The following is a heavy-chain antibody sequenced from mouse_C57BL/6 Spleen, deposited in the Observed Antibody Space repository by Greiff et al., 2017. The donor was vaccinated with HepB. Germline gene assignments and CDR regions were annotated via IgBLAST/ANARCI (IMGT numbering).Heavy chain of an antibody. J-gene: IGHJ3*01. CDR1: GYAFSSSW. D-gene: IGHD1-1*01. Sequence: VQGVESGPELVKPGASVKISCKASGYAFSSSWMNWVKQRPGKGLEWIGRIYPGDGDTNYNGKFKGKATLTADKSSSTAYMQLSSLTSEDSAVYFCARKGDYGSSFAYWGQGTLVTVSA. CDR3: ARKGDYGSSFAY. CDR2: IYPGDGDT. V-gene: IGHV1-82*01.